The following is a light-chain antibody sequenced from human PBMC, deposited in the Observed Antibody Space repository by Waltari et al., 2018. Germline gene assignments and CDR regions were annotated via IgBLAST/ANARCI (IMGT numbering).Light chain of an antibody. CDR2: AAS. Sequence: DIQMTQSPSSLSASVGDRVTITCRASQSISSYLNWYQQKPGKAPKLLIYAASSLQSGVPSRFSGSGSRTDFTLTISSLQPEDFATYYCQPSYSTPRTFGQGTKLEIK. J-gene: IGKJ2*01. CDR3: QPSYSTPRT. V-gene: IGKV1-39*01. CDR1: QSISSY.